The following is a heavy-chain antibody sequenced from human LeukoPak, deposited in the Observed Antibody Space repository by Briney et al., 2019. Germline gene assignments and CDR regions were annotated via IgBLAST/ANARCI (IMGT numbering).Heavy chain of an antibody. J-gene: IGHJ4*02. Sequence: GGSLRLSCAASGFTVTSNYMSWVRQAPGKGLEWVSVFYGGGTTYYADSVKGRFTISRDNSKNTLYLQMSSLRAEDTALYYCAKIDNYYCSGGSCYVFDYWGQGTLVTVSS. D-gene: IGHD2-15*01. CDR3: AKIDNYYCSGGSCYVFDY. V-gene: IGHV3-66*01. CDR1: GFTVTSNY. CDR2: FYGGGTT.